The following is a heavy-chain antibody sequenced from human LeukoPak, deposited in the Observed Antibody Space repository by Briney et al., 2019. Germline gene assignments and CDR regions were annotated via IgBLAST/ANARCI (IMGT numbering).Heavy chain of an antibody. V-gene: IGHV4-38-2*02. CDR2: IFHSGST. J-gene: IGHJ4*02. Sequence: PSETLSLTCTVSGYSISKGYNWAWIRQPPGKGLEWIGNIFHSGSTYYNPSLKSRATISADTSTKPCYLKLSTTTASATAVYYSARELLSGGASIGNWGQGNLVTVSS. CDR3: ARELLSGGASIGN. D-gene: IGHD7-27*01. CDR1: GYSISKGYN.